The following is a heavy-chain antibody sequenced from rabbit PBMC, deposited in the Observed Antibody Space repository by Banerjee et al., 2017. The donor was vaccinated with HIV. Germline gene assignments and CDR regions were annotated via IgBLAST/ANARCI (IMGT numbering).Heavy chain of an antibody. D-gene: IGHD1-1*01. CDR2: VGVGSSGFT. CDR3: ARNYVNAFDP. J-gene: IGHJ2*01. Sequence: QEQLVESGGGLVKPEGSLKLSCTASGFSFSNKAVMCWVRQAPGKGLEWIGCVGVGSSGFTYFATWAIGRFTISKTSSTTVTLRMTSLTAADTATYFCARNYVNAFDPWGPGTLVTV. CDR1: GFSFSNKAV. V-gene: IGHV1S45*01.